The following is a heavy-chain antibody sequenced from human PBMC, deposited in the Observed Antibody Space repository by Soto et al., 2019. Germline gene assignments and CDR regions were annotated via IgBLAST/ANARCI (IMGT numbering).Heavy chain of an antibody. Sequence: EVQLLESGGGLVQPGGSLRLSCAASGFIFNRCAMSWFRQAPGSGLEWVSAIDGSGGDTFYADSVKGRFTISRDNSKNTLYLQMHSLRVEDTAIYYCAKEGITRRTQFDYWGQGNLVTVSS. CDR2: IDGSGGDT. CDR3: AKEGITRRTQFDY. CDR1: GFIFNRCA. V-gene: IGHV3-23*01. J-gene: IGHJ4*02. D-gene: IGHD3-10*01.